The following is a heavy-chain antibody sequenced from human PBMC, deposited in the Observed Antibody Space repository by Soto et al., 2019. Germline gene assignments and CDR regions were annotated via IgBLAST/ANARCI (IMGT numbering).Heavy chain of an antibody. J-gene: IGHJ4*02. CDR3: AKDLLIAVAGLLDY. D-gene: IGHD6-19*01. CDR2: ISGSGGST. Sequence: EVQLLEAGGGLVQPGGSLRLSCAASGFTFSSYAMSWVRQAPGKGLEWVSAISGSGGSTYYADSVKGRFTISRDNSKNTLYLQMNSLRAEDTAVYYCAKDLLIAVAGLLDYWGQGTLVTVSS. CDR1: GFTFSSYA. V-gene: IGHV3-23*01.